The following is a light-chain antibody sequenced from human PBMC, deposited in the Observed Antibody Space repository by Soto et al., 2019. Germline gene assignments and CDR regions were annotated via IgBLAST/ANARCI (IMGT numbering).Light chain of an antibody. CDR3: EQYNTWHPKMA. Sequence: VVTQSPATLSVFPGETATLSCRASQSVSSDLAWYQQRPGQAPRLLIYGASTRATGIPARFRGRVSGTEFRLTTSSLQSEDFATYYCEQYNTWHPKMAFGRGTKVEIK. V-gene: IGKV3-15*01. CDR1: QSVSSD. J-gene: IGKJ1*01. CDR2: GAS.